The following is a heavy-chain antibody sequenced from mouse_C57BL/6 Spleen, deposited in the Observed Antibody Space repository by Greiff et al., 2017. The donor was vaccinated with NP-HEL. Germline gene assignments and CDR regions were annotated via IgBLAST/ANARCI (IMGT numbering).Heavy chain of an antibody. CDR2: INPNNGGT. J-gene: IGHJ4*01. CDR1: GYTFTDYN. CDR3: ARSTDAMDY. Sequence: EVQLQESGPELVKPGASVKIPCKASGYTFTDYNMDWVKQSHGKSLEWIGDINPNNGGTIYNQKFKGKATLTVDKSSSTAYMELRSLTSEDTAVYSCARSTDAMDYWGQGTSVTVSS. V-gene: IGHV1-18*01. D-gene: IGHD2-1*01.